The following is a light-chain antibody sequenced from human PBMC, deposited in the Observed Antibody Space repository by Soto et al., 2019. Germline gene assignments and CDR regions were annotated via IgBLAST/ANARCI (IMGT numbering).Light chain of an antibody. J-gene: IGKJ4*02. CDR1: ESISGPY. CDR2: SAS. V-gene: IGKV3-20*01. CDR3: QHYGSSRST. Sequence: EVVLTQSPGTLSLTSGERATLSCRASESISGPYLAWYQQRPGQAPRLLIYSASTRAAGIPDRISGSGSGTDFALTISRVEPEAFAVYYCQHYGSSRSTFGRGTKVEI.